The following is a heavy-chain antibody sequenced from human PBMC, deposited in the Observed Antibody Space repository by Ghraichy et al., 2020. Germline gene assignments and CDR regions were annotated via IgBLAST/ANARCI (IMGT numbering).Heavy chain of an antibody. CDR2: IIPIFGTA. CDR1: GGTFSSYA. J-gene: IGHJ3*02. D-gene: IGHD6-13*01. Sequence: SVKVSCKASGGTFSSYAISWVRQAPGQGLEWMGGIIPIFGTANYAQKFQGRVTITADKSTSTAYMELSSLRSEDTAVYYCATSSSSWPRDAFDIWGQGTMVTVSS. CDR3: ATSSSSWPRDAFDI. V-gene: IGHV1-69*06.